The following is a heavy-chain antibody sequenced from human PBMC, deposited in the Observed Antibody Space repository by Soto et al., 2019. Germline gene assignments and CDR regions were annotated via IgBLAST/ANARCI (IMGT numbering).Heavy chain of an antibody. Sequence: EVQLVESGGGLVQAGGSLRLSCAASGITVSNNYMSWFRQAPGKGLEWVSAISPAGDTYYADSVKGRFTISRDNSKNTLYFQMNSLRAEDTAVYYCARDPPGSGSYSYDYWGQGTLVTVSS. CDR1: GITVSNNY. V-gene: IGHV3-66*01. D-gene: IGHD3-10*01. CDR3: ARDPPGSGSYSYDY. J-gene: IGHJ4*02. CDR2: ISPAGDT.